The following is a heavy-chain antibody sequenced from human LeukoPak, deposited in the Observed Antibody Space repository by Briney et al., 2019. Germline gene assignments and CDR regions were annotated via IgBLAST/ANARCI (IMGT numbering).Heavy chain of an antibody. D-gene: IGHD4-17*01. V-gene: IGHV3-11*01. J-gene: IGHJ4*02. CDR1: GFSFSDYY. Sequence: GGSLRLSCEACGFSFSDYYMSWIRQAPGKGLEWLSYINSSGNTLYYADSVKGRFTISRDNAKNSLYLQMNSLRAEDTAVYYCARDRGIYGDYGNFDYWGQGTLVTVSS. CDR3: ARDRGIYGDYGNFDY. CDR2: INSSGNTL.